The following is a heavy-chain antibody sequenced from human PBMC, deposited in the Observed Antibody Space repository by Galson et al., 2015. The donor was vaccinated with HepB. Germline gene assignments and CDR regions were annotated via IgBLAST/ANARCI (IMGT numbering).Heavy chain of an antibody. CDR2: ISYDGSNK. J-gene: IGHJ4*02. V-gene: IGHV3-30*18. Sequence: SLRLSCAASGFTFSGYGMHWVRQAPGKGLEWVAVISYDGSNKYYADSVKGRFTISRDNSKNTLYLQMNSLRAEDTAVYYCAKGLLYSYGFATASFDYWGQGTLVTVSS. CDR3: AKGLLYSYGFATASFDY. D-gene: IGHD5-18*01. CDR1: GFTFSGYG.